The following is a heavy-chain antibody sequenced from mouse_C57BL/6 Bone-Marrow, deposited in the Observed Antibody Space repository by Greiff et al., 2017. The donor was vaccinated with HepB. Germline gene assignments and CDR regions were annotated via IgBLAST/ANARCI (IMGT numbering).Heavy chain of an antibody. CDR1: GYTFTSYW. Sequence: QVQLKQPGAELVKPGASVKLSCKASGYTFTSYWMHWVKQRPGQGLEWIGMIHPNSGSTNYNEKFKSKATLAVDKSSSTAYMQLSSLTSEDSAFYDCSRAEGYYAMDYWGQGTSVTVSS. J-gene: IGHJ4*01. V-gene: IGHV1-64*01. CDR3: SRAEGYYAMDY. CDR2: IHPNSGST.